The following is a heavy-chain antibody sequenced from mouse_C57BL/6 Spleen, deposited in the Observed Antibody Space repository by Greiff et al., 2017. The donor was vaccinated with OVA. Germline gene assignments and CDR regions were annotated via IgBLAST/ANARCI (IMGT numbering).Heavy chain of an antibody. V-gene: IGHV14-1*01. CDR2: IDPEDGDT. CDR1: GFNIKDYY. CDR3: TQLGQEGGFAY. D-gene: IGHD4-1*02. Sequence: VQLQQSGAELVRPGASVKLSCTASGFNIKDYYMHWVKQRPEQGLEWIGRIDPEDGDTEYAPKLQGKATMTSDTSSNTAYLQLSSLTSEDTAVYYCTQLGQEGGFAYWGQGTLVTVSA. J-gene: IGHJ3*01.